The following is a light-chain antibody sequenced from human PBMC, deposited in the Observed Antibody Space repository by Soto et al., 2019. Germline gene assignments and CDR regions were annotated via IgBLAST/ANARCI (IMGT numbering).Light chain of an antibody. Sequence: QSVLTQPASVSGSPGQSITISCTGTSSDVGNYNYVSWFKQHPGKAPKLMIYEVNNRSSGVSARFFGSKSGNTASLNISGLQAEDEAEYYCSSYTSSSTSYVFGTGTKLTVL. CDR2: EVN. V-gene: IGLV2-14*01. J-gene: IGLJ1*01. CDR1: SSDVGNYNY. CDR3: SSYTSSSTSYV.